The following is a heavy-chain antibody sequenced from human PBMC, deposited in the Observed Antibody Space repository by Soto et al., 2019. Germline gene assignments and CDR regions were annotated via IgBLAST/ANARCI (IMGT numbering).Heavy chain of an antibody. V-gene: IGHV3-9*01. J-gene: IGHJ3*02. D-gene: IGHD2-21*01. Sequence: EVQLVESGGGLVQPGRSLRLSCAASGFTFDDYAMYWVRQAPGKGLEWVSTISWNSGAIVYADSVKGRFTISRDNAKNSLYLQMNSLRHEDTALYYCAKALWSTGAISAAALDMWGQGTAVTVSS. CDR1: GFTFDDYA. CDR3: AKALWSTGAISAAALDM. CDR2: ISWNSGAI.